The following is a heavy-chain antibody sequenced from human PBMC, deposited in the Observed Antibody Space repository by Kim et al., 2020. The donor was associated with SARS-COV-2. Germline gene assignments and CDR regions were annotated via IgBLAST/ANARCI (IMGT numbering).Heavy chain of an antibody. CDR2: INHSGST. J-gene: IGHJ5*02. Sequence: SETLSLTCAVYGGSFSGYYWSWIRQPPGKGLEWIGEINHSGSTNYNPSLKSRVTISVDTSKNQFSLKLSSVTAADTAVYYCARGGRGYSHMGGWFDPWGQGTLVTVSS. CDR1: GGSFSGYY. CDR3: ARGGRGYSHMGGWFDP. V-gene: IGHV4-34*01. D-gene: IGHD5-18*01.